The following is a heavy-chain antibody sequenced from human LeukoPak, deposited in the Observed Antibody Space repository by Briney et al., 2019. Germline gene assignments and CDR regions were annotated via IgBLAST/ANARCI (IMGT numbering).Heavy chain of an antibody. CDR3: ARGIRPEFTMVRGDYYMDV. J-gene: IGHJ6*03. CDR2: ISSSGSTI. Sequence: PGGSLRLSCAASGFTFSDYYMSWIRQAPGKGLEWVSYISSSGSTIYYADSVKGRFTISRDNAKNSLYLQMNSLRAGDTAVYYCARGIRPEFTMVRGDYYMDVWGKGTTVTISS. V-gene: IGHV3-11*04. CDR1: GFTFSDYY. D-gene: IGHD3-10*01.